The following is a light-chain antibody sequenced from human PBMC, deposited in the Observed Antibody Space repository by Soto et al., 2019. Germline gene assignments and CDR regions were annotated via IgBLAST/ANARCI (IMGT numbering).Light chain of an antibody. CDR2: GNS. CDR3: QSYDSSLSAFYV. Sequence: QSVLTQPPSVSGAPGQRVTISCTVSISNIGAGYDVHWYQQLPGTAPKLLIYGNSNRPSGVPDRFSGSKSGTSASLAITGLQAEDEADYYCQSYDSSLSAFYVFGTGTKLTVL. CDR1: ISNIGAGYD. V-gene: IGLV1-40*01. J-gene: IGLJ1*01.